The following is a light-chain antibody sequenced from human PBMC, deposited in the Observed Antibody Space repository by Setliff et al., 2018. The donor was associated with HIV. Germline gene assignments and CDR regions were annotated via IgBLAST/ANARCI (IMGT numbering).Light chain of an antibody. Sequence: QSAMTQPASVSGSPGQSNTISCTGSSSDIGDYESVSWYQQPQGEVPKLMIYDVTKRPSGVSNRFSASKSGNTASLTISGLQAEDEAHYYCCSYAGGDTWIFGGGTKVTVL. CDR1: SSDIGDYES. CDR3: CSYAGGDTWI. CDR2: DVT. V-gene: IGLV2-23*02. J-gene: IGLJ2*01.